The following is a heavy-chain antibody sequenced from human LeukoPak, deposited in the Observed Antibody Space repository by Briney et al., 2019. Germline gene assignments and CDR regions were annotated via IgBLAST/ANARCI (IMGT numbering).Heavy chain of an antibody. CDR2: ISGSGSTI. Sequence: GGSLRLSCAASGFTFSSYEMNWVRQAPGKGLEWVSYISGSGSTIYYTDSVKGRFTISRDNSKNTLFLQMNSLRAEDTALYYCAKDGGEVRFCSGTSCLFYFDNWGQGTLVTVSS. J-gene: IGHJ4*02. V-gene: IGHV3-48*03. D-gene: IGHD2-2*01. CDR1: GFTFSSYE. CDR3: AKDGGEVRFCSGTSCLFYFDN.